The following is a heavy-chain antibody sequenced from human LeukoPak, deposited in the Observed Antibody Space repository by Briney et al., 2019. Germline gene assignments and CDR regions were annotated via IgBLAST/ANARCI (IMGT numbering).Heavy chain of an antibody. Sequence: SQTLSLTCTVSGGSINSDTYYWTWIRQPAGKGLEWIGRMYITGSPNYNPSLKSRVTISIDTSKNQFSLKLNSVTAADTAVYYCARDRGITTARGVPSWFDPWGQGPLVTVSS. CDR2: MYITGSP. J-gene: IGHJ5*02. D-gene: IGHD3-10*01. CDR1: GGSINSDTYY. V-gene: IGHV4-61*02. CDR3: ARDRGITTARGVPSWFDP.